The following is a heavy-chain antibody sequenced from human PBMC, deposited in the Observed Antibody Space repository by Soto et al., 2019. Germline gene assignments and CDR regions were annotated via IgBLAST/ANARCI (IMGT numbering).Heavy chain of an antibody. Sequence: RASVKVSCKASGYTFTSYDINWVRQVTGQGLEWMGWMNPNSGNTGYAQKFQGRVTMTRNTSISTAYMELSSLRSEDTAVYYCARLRGERITMIVRLLLGLSGYGMDVWGQGTTVTVSS. J-gene: IGHJ6*02. D-gene: IGHD3-22*01. CDR2: MNPNSGNT. CDR1: GYTFTSYD. CDR3: ARLRGERITMIVRLLLGLSGYGMDV. V-gene: IGHV1-8*01.